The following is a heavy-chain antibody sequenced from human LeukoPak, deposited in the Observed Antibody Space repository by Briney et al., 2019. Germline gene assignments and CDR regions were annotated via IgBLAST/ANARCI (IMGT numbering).Heavy chain of an antibody. V-gene: IGHV3-21*01. Sequence: GGSLRLSCAASGFTFSSYSMNGVRQAPGKGLEWVSSISSSSYIYYADSVKGRFTISRDNAKNSLYLQMNSLRAEDTAVYYCARVGIAARFDYWGQGTLVTVSS. CDR3: ARVGIAARFDY. J-gene: IGHJ4*02. CDR1: GFTFSSYS. D-gene: IGHD6-6*01. CDR2: ISSSSYI.